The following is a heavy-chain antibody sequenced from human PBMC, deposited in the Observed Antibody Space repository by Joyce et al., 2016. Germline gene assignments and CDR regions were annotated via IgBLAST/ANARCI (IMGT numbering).Heavy chain of an antibody. V-gene: IGHV1-69*12. Sequence: QVQVVQSGAEVKKPGSSVQVSCKGSGNNFSSYAVNWFRQATGQGLEWVGRISPIFGTPKSAQKFQDRVTITADESRSTVFMELSSLRPDDTAIYYCAAVDVIDAFDIWGQGTMVTVSS. CDR2: ISPIFGTP. CDR3: AAVDVIDAFDI. J-gene: IGHJ3*02. D-gene: IGHD2-21*01. CDR1: GNNFSSYA.